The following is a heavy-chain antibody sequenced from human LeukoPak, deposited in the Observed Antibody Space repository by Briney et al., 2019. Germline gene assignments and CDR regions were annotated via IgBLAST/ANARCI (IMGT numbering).Heavy chain of an antibody. Sequence: GGSLRLPCAASGFTFSSYAMHWVPQAPGKGLEYVSAISSNGGSTYYANSVKGRFTISRDNSKNTLYLQMGSLRAEDMAVYYCARVAIPYYYYYYMDVWGKGTTVTVSS. D-gene: IGHD2-21*01. CDR3: ARVAIPYYYYYYMDV. CDR2: ISSNGGST. CDR1: GFTFSSYA. J-gene: IGHJ6*03. V-gene: IGHV3-64*01.